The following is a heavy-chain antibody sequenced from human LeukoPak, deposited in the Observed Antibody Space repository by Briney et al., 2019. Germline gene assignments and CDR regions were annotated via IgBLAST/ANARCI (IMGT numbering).Heavy chain of an antibody. D-gene: IGHD3-9*01. CDR2: IYWNDDK. CDR3: AHSGFDWLPSYYFDY. CDR1: GFSLSTSGVG. V-gene: IGHV2-5*01. Sequence: SGPTLVNPTQTLTLTCTFSGFSLSTSGVGVGWIRQPPGKALEWLALIYWNDDKRYSPSLKSRLTITKDTSKNQVVLTMTNMDPVDTATYYCAHSGFDWLPSYYFDYWGQGTLVTVSS. J-gene: IGHJ4*02.